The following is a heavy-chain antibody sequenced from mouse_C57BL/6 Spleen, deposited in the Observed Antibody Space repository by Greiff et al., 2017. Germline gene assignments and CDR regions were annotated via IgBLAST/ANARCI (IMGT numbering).Heavy chain of an antibody. Sequence: EVLLVESGGGLVKPGGSLKLSCAASGFTFSSYAMSWVRQTPEKRLEWVATISDGGSYTYYPDNVKGRVTISRDNAKNKLYLQMSHLKSEDTAMYYCARERVGYWYFGVWGTGTTVTVAS. D-gene: IGHD1-3*01. J-gene: IGHJ1*03. CDR3: ARERVGYWYFGV. CDR1: GFTFSSYA. V-gene: IGHV5-4*01. CDR2: ISDGGSYT.